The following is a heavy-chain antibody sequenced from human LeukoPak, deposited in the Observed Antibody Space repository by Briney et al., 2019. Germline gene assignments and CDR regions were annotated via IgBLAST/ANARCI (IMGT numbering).Heavy chain of an antibody. CDR2: INHSGST. Sequence: SETLSPTCAVYGGSFSGYYWSWIRQPPGKGLEWIGEINHSGSTNYNPSLKSRVTISVDTSKNQFSLKLSSVTAADTAVYYCARWRGAARHHVDYWGQGTLVTVSS. CDR3: ARWRGAARHHVDY. CDR1: GGSFSGYY. D-gene: IGHD6-6*01. V-gene: IGHV4-34*01. J-gene: IGHJ4*02.